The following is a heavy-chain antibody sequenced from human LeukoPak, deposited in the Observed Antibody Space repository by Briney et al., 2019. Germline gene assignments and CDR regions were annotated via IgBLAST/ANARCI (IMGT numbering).Heavy chain of an antibody. D-gene: IGHD6-19*01. CDR1: GGSISSYY. V-gene: IGHV4-59*08. CDR3: ARHSIVGQWLVPFDY. J-gene: IGHJ4*02. Sequence: SATLSLTCTVSGGSISSYYWSWIRQPPGKGLEWIGYIYYSGSTNYNPSLKSRVTISVDTSKNQFSLKLSSVTAADTAVYYCARHSIVGQWLVPFDYWGQGTLVTVSS. CDR2: IYYSGST.